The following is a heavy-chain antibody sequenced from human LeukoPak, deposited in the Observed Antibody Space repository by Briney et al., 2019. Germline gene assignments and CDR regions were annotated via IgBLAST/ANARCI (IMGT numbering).Heavy chain of an antibody. D-gene: IGHD3-10*01. J-gene: IGHJ5*01. CDR1: GYNFTSYG. CDR2: ISSNSGNT. Sequence: GASVKVSCKASGYNFTSYGISWVRQAPGQGLEWMGWISSNSGNTIYAQRFQGRVTMTTETSTSTAYMELRSLRLDDTAVYYCVRDFGELLFLPVWFDSWGQGSLVTVSS. CDR3: VRDFGELLFLPVWFDS. V-gene: IGHV1-18*01.